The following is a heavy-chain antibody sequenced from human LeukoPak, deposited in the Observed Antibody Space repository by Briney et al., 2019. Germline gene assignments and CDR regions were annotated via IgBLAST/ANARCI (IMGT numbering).Heavy chain of an antibody. CDR1: GGSISNYD. D-gene: IGHD3-22*01. CDR2: IYTSGST. V-gene: IGHV4-4*07. Sequence: PSETLSLTCTVSGGSISNYDWSWIRQPAGKGLEWIGRIYTSGSTNYNPSLKSRVTISVDTSKNQFSLKLSSVAAADTAVYFCARGPYSYDSSGAFDIWGQGTMVTVSS. J-gene: IGHJ3*02. CDR3: ARGPYSYDSSGAFDI.